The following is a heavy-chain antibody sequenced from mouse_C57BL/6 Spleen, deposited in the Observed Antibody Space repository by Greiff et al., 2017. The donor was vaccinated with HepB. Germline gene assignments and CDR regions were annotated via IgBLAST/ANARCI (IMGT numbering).Heavy chain of an antibody. CDR2: ILPGSGST. Sequence: VQLQQSGAELMKPGASVKLSCKATGYTFTGYWIEWVKQRPGHGLEWIGEILPGSGSTNYNEKFKGKATFTADTSSNTAYMQLISLTTEDSAIYYCARSEGIYDGYYGWYFDVWGTGTTVTVSS. CDR1: GYTFTGYW. J-gene: IGHJ1*03. D-gene: IGHD2-3*01. V-gene: IGHV1-9*01. CDR3: ARSEGIYDGYYGWYFDV.